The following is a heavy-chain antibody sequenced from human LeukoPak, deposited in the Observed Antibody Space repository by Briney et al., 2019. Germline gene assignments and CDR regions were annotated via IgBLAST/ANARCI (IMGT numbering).Heavy chain of an antibody. CDR3: ARGSVTQGY. Sequence: PGGSLRLSCAASGFTFSSYSMNWVRQAPGKGLEWVSYISSSSSTIYYADSVKGRFTISRGNAKNSLYLQMNSLRAEDTAVYYCARGSVTQGYWGQGTLVTVSS. J-gene: IGHJ4*02. CDR2: ISSSSSTI. V-gene: IGHV3-48*01. CDR1: GFTFSSYS. D-gene: IGHD1-14*01.